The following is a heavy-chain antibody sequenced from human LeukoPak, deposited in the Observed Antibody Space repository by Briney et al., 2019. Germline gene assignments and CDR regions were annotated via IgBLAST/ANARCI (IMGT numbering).Heavy chain of an antibody. CDR3: AKDTFGAYMDV. D-gene: IGHD3-16*01. CDR1: GFTFSSYE. Sequence: GGSLRLSCAASGFTFSSYEMNWVRQAPGKGLEWVSDISSSGSTIDYADSVKGRFTISRDNSKNSLYLQMNSLRTEDTALYYCAKDTFGAYMDVWGKGTTVTVSS. J-gene: IGHJ6*03. CDR2: ISSSGSTI. V-gene: IGHV3-48*03.